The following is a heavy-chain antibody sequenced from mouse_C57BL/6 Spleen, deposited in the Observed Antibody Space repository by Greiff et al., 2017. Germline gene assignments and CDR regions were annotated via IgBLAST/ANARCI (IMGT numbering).Heavy chain of an antibody. CDR3: ARQNDDSYYGAMDY. V-gene: IGHV1-18*01. CDR1: GYTFTDYN. Sequence: EVQLQQSGPELVKPGASVKIPCKASGYTFTDYNMDWVKQSHGKSLEWIGDINPNNGGTIYNQKFKGKATLTVDKSSSTAYMELRSLTSEDTAVYYCARQNDDSYYGAMDYWGQGTSVTVSS. CDR2: INPNNGGT. D-gene: IGHD2-3*01. J-gene: IGHJ4*01.